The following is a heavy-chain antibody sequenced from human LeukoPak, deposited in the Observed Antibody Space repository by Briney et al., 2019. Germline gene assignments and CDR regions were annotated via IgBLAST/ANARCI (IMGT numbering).Heavy chain of an antibody. CDR3: VRDNDHGSGYYSTVSFDP. V-gene: IGHV4-4*02. CDR2: IYHSGST. D-gene: IGHD3-10*01. J-gene: IGHJ5*02. Sequence: SGTLSLTCAVSGGSISSDHWWNWVRQPPGKGLEWIGEIYHSGSTTYSPSLKRRVTILVDKSKNQFSLELTSVTAADTAVYYCVRDNDHGSGYYSTVSFDPWGQGALVTVSS. CDR1: GGSISSDHW.